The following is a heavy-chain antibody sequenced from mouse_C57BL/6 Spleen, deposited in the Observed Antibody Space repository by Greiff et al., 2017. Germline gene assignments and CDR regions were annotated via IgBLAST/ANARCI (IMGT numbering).Heavy chain of an antibody. J-gene: IGHJ3*01. V-gene: IGHV1-69*01. Sequence: VQLQQPGAELVMPGASVKLSCKASGYTFTSYWMHWVKQRPGQGLEWIGEIDPSDSYTNYNQKFKGKSTLTVDKSSSTAYMQLSSLTSEDSAVYYCARKEYYGSSQAWFAYWGQGTLVTVSA. CDR1: GYTFTSYW. D-gene: IGHD1-1*01. CDR3: ARKEYYGSSQAWFAY. CDR2: IDPSDSYT.